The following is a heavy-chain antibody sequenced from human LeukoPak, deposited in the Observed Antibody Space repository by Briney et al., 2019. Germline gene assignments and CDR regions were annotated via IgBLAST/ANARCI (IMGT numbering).Heavy chain of an antibody. V-gene: IGHV3-9*01. Sequence: GGSLRLSCAASGFTFSNYWMHWVRQAPGKGLVWVSGISWNSGSIGHADSVKGRFTISRDNAKNSLYLQMNSLRAEDTALYYCAKDTASKGAFDIWGQGTVVTVSS. CDR2: ISWNSGSI. CDR1: GFTFSNYW. CDR3: AKDTASKGAFDI. J-gene: IGHJ3*02.